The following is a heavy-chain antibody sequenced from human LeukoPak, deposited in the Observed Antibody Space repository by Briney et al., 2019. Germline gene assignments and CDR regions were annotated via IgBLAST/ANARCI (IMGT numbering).Heavy chain of an antibody. D-gene: IGHD4-17*01. V-gene: IGHV3-74*01. J-gene: IGHJ4*02. CDR2: VNSDGSST. Sequence: GGSLRLSCAASGFTFSSYSMHWVRQAPGKGLVWVSRVNSDGSSTSYADSVKGRFTISRDNAKNTLYLQMNSLRAEDTAVFYCAREAVTIDYWGQGTLVTVSS. CDR3: AREAVTIDY. CDR1: GFTFSSYS.